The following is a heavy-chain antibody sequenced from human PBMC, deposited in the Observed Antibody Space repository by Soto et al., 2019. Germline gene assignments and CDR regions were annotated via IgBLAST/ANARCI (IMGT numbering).Heavy chain of an antibody. D-gene: IGHD3-3*01. V-gene: IGHV3-21*01. CDR1: GFTFSSYS. J-gene: IGHJ3*02. CDR2: ISSSSSYI. Sequence: PGGSLRLSCAASGFTFSSYSMNWVRHAPGKGLEWVSSISSSSSYIYYADSVKGRFTISRDNAKNSLYLQMNSLRAEDTAVYYCARADYYDFWSGQTDAFDIWGQGTMVTVS. CDR3: ARADYYDFWSGQTDAFDI.